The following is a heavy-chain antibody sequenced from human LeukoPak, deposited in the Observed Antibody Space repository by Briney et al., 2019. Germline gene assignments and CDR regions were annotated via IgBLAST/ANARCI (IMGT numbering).Heavy chain of an antibody. J-gene: IGHJ4*02. D-gene: IGHD6-19*01. CDR2: ISYSGST. Sequence: SETLSLTCTVSGGSISIDYWSWIRQPPGKGLEWIGYISYSGSTNYNPSLKSRVTILKDTSKNQFSLKVSPVTAADTAVYYCARHWSSSGWLIDYWGQGTLVTVSS. CDR1: GGSISIDY. V-gene: IGHV4-59*08. CDR3: ARHWSSSGWLIDY.